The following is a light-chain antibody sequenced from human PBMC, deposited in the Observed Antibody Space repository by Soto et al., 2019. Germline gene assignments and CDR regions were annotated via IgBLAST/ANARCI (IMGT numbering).Light chain of an antibody. J-gene: IGKJ1*01. Sequence: DIQMTQSPSSLSSSVGDRLTITCRASQSISSYLNWYQQKPGKAPKLLIYAASSLQGGVPSRFSGSGSGTDFTLTISSLQPEDFATYYCQQSYSTLRTVGQGTKVDIK. CDR2: AAS. V-gene: IGKV1-39*01. CDR3: QQSYSTLRT. CDR1: QSISSY.